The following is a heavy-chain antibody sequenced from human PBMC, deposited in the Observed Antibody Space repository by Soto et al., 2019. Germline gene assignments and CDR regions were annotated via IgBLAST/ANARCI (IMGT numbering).Heavy chain of an antibody. CDR2: IYYSGST. V-gene: IGHV4-30-4*01. Sequence: SETLSLTCTVSGGSISSGDYYWSWIRQPPGKGLEWIGYIYYSGSTYYNPSLKSRVTISVDTSKNQFSLKLSSVTAADTAVYYCAREGRDTAMDYFDYWGQGTLVTVSS. D-gene: IGHD5-18*01. CDR1: GGSISSGDYY. J-gene: IGHJ4*02. CDR3: AREGRDTAMDYFDY.